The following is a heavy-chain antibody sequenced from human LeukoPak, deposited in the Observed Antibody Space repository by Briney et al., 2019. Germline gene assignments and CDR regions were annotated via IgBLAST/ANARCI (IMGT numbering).Heavy chain of an antibody. J-gene: IGHJ4*02. D-gene: IGHD7-27*01. CDR2: IYYSGST. CDR1: GGSISSYY. Sequence: PSETLSLTCTVSGGSISSYYWSWIRQPPGKGLEWIGYIYYSGSTNYNPSLKSRVTISVDTSKNQFSLKLSSVTAADTAVYYCARSKVTGDGYYFDYWGQGTLVTVSS. V-gene: IGHV4-59*01. CDR3: ARSKVTGDGYYFDY.